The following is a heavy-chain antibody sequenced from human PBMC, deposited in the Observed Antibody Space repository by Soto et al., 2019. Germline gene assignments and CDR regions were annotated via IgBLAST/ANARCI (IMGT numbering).Heavy chain of an antibody. D-gene: IGHD3-22*01. J-gene: IGHJ4*02. CDR1: GFTFSSYG. CDR3: AKFFAANYYDSSGYYQGPNDY. Sequence: QVQLVESGGGVVQPGRSLRLSCAASGFTFSSYGMHWVRQAPGKGLEWVAVLSYDGSNKYYADSVKGRFTISRDNSKNTLYLKMNSLRAEDTAVYYCAKFFAANYYDSSGYYQGPNDYWGQGTLVTVSS. CDR2: LSYDGSNK. V-gene: IGHV3-30*18.